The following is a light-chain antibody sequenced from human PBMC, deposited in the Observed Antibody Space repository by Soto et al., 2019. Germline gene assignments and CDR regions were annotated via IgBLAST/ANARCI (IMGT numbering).Light chain of an antibody. CDR1: QSVSSN. V-gene: IGKV3-20*01. J-gene: IGKJ1*01. CDR2: AAS. CDR3: QQFGGSPRT. Sequence: IVMTQSPATLSVSSGERATLSCRASQSVSSNLAWYQQKPGQAPRLLIYAASSRATGIPDRFSGSGSGTDFTLTISRLEPEDFAVYYCQQFGGSPRTFGRGNKVDIK.